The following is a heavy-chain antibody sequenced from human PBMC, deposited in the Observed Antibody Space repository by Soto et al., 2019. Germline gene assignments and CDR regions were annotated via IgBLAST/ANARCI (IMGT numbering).Heavy chain of an antibody. J-gene: IGHJ4*02. CDR2: IDNNGVT. Sequence: ETLSLTCIVSGGSVYSNGHYWGWIRQPPGKGLEWIGSIDNNGVTNYNSSLKSRVTISRDTSKNQFSLRLTSVTAADTAVYYCGKILVGATGHTDADSWGPGTLVTVSS. V-gene: IGHV4-39*01. CDR3: GKILVGATGHTDADS. D-gene: IGHD2-15*01. CDR1: GGSVYSNGHY.